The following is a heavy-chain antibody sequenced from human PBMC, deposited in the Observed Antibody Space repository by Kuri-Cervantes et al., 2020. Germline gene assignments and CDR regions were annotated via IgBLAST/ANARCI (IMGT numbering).Heavy chain of an antibody. Sequence: ASVKVSCKASGYTFTSYYMHWVRQAPGQGLEWMGIINPSGGSTSYAQKFQGRVTMTRDTSTSTVYMELSGLRSDDTAAYYCARGLGGYGLWWGQGTLVTVSS. D-gene: IGHD3-16*01. CDR1: GYTFTSYY. V-gene: IGHV1-46*01. CDR2: INPSGGST. J-gene: IGHJ4*02. CDR3: ARGLGGYGLW.